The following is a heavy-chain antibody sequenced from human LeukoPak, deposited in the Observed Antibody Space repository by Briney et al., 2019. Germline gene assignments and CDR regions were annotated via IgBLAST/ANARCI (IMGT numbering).Heavy chain of an antibody. CDR1: GYTVTSYY. CDR2: IIPIFGTA. CDR3: ARGSGVWVPAARPYYYYYIDV. Sequence: SVKVSCKASGYTVTSYYIHWVRQAPGQGLEWMGGIIPIFGTANYAQKFQGRVTITADKSTSTAYMELSSLRSEDTAVYYCARGSGVWVPAARPYYYYYIDVWGKGTTVTVSS. V-gene: IGHV1-69*06. J-gene: IGHJ6*03. D-gene: IGHD2-2*01.